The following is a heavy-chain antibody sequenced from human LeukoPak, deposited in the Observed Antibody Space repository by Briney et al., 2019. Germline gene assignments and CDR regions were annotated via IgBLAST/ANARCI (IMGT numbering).Heavy chain of an antibody. CDR3: AKDLGSGSYKGY. CDR1: GFTFDESA. J-gene: IGHJ4*02. Sequence: GGSLRLSCAASGFTFDESAMHWVRQAPGKGLEWVSGISWNSGSIGYADSVKGRFTIFRDNAKNSLYLQMNSLRPEDTALYYCAKDLGSGSYKGYWGQGTLVTVSS. D-gene: IGHD3-10*01. V-gene: IGHV3-9*01. CDR2: ISWNSGSI.